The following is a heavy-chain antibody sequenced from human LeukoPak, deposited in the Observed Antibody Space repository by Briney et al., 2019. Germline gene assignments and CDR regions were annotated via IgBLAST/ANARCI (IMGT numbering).Heavy chain of an antibody. J-gene: IGHJ4*02. V-gene: IGHV4-39*01. CDR3: ARRPTYYDSGSHFDS. CDR1: GDSIRSSTYY. Sequence: SETLSLTCSVSGDSIRSSTYYWAWLRQPPGKGLEWIGTISNLGITYYTPSLKSRVSLSVDTSKNQFSVRLMSVTAADTSVYFCARRPTYYDSGSHFDSWGQGAQVTVSS. CDR2: ISNLGIT. D-gene: IGHD3-10*01.